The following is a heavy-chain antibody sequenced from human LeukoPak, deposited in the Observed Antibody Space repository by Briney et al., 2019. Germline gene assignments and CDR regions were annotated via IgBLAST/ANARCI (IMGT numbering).Heavy chain of an antibody. D-gene: IGHD3-22*01. CDR1: GFTFSSYW. V-gene: IGHV3-74*01. Sequence: PGRSLRLSCAASGFTFSSYWMHWARQAPGKWLVWVSRTDTDGSSTNYADSVKGRFTVSRDNAKNTLSLQMNSLRAEDTAVYYCARGYYYDTTKLDLWGQGTLVTVSS. CDR3: ARGYYYDTTKLDL. CDR2: TDTDGSST. J-gene: IGHJ5*02.